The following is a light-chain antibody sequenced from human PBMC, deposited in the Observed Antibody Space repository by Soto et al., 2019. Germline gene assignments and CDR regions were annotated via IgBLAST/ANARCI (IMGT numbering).Light chain of an antibody. CDR1: SSDVGSYNL. J-gene: IGLJ1*01. V-gene: IGLV2-23*02. CDR2: EVS. Sequence: QSALTQPASVSGSPGQSITISSTGTSSDVGSYNLVSWYQQHPGKAPKLMIYEVSKRPSGVSNRFSGSKSGNTASLTISGLQAEDEADYYCCSYAGSSTFLYVFGTGTKVTVL. CDR3: CSYAGSSTFLYV.